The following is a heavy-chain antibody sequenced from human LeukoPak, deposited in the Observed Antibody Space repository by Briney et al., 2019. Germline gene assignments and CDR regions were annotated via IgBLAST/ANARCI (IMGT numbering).Heavy chain of an antibody. J-gene: IGHJ5*02. CDR3: ARDPRNKGFDP. V-gene: IGHV3-74*01. CDR2: IKGDGSDT. CDR1: GFTFSGYW. Sequence: GGSLRLSCAASGFTFSGYWMHWARQAPGKGLVWVSCIKGDGSDTGYADSVKGRFTISRDNAKNMLYLQMNSLRVEDTAAYYCARDPRNKGFDPWGQGTLVTVSA. D-gene: IGHD1/OR15-1a*01.